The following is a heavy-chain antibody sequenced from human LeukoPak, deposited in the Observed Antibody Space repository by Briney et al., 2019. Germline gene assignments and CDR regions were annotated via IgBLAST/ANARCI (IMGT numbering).Heavy chain of an antibody. J-gene: IGHJ4*02. CDR2: FDPEDGET. D-gene: IGHD6-13*01. CDR3: ATLAAVRGYSSSWYEYYFGY. Sequence: ASVKVSCKDSGYTLTELSMHWVRQAPGKGLEWMGGFDPEDGETIDAQKFQGRVTMTEDTSTDTAYMELSSLRSEDTAVYYCATLAAVRGYSSSWYEYYFGYWGQGTLVTVSS. V-gene: IGHV1-24*01. CDR1: GYTLTELS.